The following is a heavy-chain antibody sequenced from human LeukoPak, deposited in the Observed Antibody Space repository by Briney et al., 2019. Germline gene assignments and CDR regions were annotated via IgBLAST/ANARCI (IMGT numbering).Heavy chain of an antibody. CDR3: ARGPPPMFRGLIRRFENDS. J-gene: IGHJ4*02. Sequence: SETLSLTCAVPGGSFSGYYWTWIRQPPGKGLEWIGEIDNSGRTNYNPSLKSRLTISVDTSKDQFSLRLSSVTAADSAVYYCARGPPPMFRGLIRRFENDSWGQGTLVTVSS. V-gene: IGHV4-34*01. CDR1: GGSFSGYY. D-gene: IGHD3-10*01. CDR2: IDNSGRT.